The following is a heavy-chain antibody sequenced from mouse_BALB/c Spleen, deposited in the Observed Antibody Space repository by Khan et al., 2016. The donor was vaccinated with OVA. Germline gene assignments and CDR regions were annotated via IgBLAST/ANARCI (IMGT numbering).Heavy chain of an antibody. CDR2: ISSGGST. V-gene: IGHV5-6-5*01. CDR3: ARGYAMDY. J-gene: IGHJ4*01. CDR1: GFTFSSYA. Sequence: DVMLVESGGGLVKPGGSLKLSCAASGFTFSSYAMSWVRQTPEKRLEWVASISSGGSTYYPDSVKGRFTISRDNARKILYLQMSSLRSEDTAMYYCARGYAMDYWGQGTSVTVSS.